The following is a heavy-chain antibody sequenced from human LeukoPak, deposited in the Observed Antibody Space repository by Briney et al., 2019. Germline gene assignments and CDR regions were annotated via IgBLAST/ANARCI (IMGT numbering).Heavy chain of an antibody. D-gene: IGHD1-1*01. CDR3: AKATTGTAQINWFDP. CDR2: ISSSSSYI. J-gene: IGHJ5*02. Sequence: PGGSLRLSCAASGFTFSSYNMNWVRQAPGKGLEWVSSISSSSSYIYYADSVKGRFTISRDNAKNSLYLQMNSLRAEDTAVYYCAKATTGTAQINWFDPWGQGTLVTVSS. CDR1: GFTFSSYN. V-gene: IGHV3-21*04.